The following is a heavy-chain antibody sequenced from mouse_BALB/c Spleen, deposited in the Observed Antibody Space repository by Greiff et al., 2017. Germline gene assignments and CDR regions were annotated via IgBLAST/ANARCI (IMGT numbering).Heavy chain of an antibody. CDR2: ISSGGGST. V-gene: IGHV5-12-1*01. CDR1: GFAFSSYD. Sequence: EVQRVESGGGLVKPGGSLKLSCAASGFAFSSYDMSWVRQTPEKRLEWVAYISSGGGSTYYPDTVKGRFTISRDNARNILYLQMSSLRSEDTAMYYCARGDYGNSAWFAYWGQGTLVTVSA. CDR3: ARGDYGNSAWFAY. D-gene: IGHD2-1*01. J-gene: IGHJ3*01.